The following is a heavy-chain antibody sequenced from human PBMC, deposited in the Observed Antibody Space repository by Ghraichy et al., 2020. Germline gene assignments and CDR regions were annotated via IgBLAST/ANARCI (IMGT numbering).Heavy chain of an antibody. Sequence: ASVKVSCKASGYTFTGYYMHWVRQAPGQGLEWMGWINPNSGGTNYAQKFQGWVTMTRDTSISTAYMELSRLRSDDTAVYYCARGGPITMIVEDGMDVWGQGTTVTVSS. J-gene: IGHJ6*02. CDR3: ARGGPITMIVEDGMDV. V-gene: IGHV1-2*04. D-gene: IGHD3-22*01. CDR1: GYTFTGYY. CDR2: INPNSGGT.